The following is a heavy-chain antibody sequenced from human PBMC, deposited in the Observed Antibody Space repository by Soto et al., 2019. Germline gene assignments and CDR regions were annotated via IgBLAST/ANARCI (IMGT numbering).Heavy chain of an antibody. CDR2: IYPGDSDT. V-gene: IGHV5-51*01. D-gene: IGHD2-15*01. CDR1: GYSFTSYW. J-gene: IGHJ6*02. CDR3: ARYCSGGSCGYYYYGMDV. Sequence: PGESLKLSCKGSGYSFTSYWIGWVRQMPGKGLEWMGIIYPGDSDTRYSPSFQGQVTISADKSISTAYLQWSSLKASDTAMYYCARYCSGGSCGYYYYGMDVWGQGTTVTVSS.